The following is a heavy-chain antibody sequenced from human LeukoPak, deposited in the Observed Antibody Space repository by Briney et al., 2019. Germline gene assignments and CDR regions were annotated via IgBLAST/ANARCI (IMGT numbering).Heavy chain of an antibody. V-gene: IGHV3-23*01. CDR3: AKEPHSYGSYKRWDA. Sequence: PGGSLSLFRAPSGFLFRRRNKPGVRQAPGKGLEWVSAISGSGGSTYYADSVKGRFTISRDNSKNTLYLQMNSLRAEDTAVYYCAKEPHSYGSYKRWDAWGQGTLVTVSS. J-gene: IGHJ5*02. CDR2: ISGSGGST. CDR1: GFLFRRRN. D-gene: IGHD3-16*01.